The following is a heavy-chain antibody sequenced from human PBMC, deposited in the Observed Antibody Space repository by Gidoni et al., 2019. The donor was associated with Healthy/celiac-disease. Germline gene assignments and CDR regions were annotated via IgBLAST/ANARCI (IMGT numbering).Heavy chain of an antibody. D-gene: IGHD2-2*01. V-gene: IGHV1-2*02. CDR2: INPNSGGT. CDR3: ARSIVVVPAAPKRGNWFDP. J-gene: IGHJ5*02. Sequence: QVQLVQSGAEVKKPGASVKVSCTASGYTFTGYYMHWVRQAPGQGLEWMGWINPNSGGTNYAQKFQGRVTMTRDTSISTAYMELSRLRSDDTAVYYCARSIVVVPAAPKRGNWFDPWGQGTLVTVSS. CDR1: GYTFTGYY.